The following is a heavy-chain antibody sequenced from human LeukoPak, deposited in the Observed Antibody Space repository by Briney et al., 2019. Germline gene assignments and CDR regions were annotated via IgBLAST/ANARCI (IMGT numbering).Heavy chain of an antibody. V-gene: IGHV3-64D*06. CDR2: ISSNGVNT. Sequence: PGGSLRLSCSVSGFTFSTYVMHWVRQAPGKGLEYVSAISSNGVNTYYADSLKGRFTISRDNSKNTLYLQMSSLRADDTAVYYCVRGTGYWGQGTLVTVSS. CDR1: GFTFSTYV. J-gene: IGHJ4*02. CDR3: VRGTGY.